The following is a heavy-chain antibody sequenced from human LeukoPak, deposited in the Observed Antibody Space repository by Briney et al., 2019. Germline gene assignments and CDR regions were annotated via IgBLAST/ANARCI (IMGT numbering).Heavy chain of an antibody. V-gene: IGHV3-53*01. CDR1: GLTVSTNH. J-gene: IGHJ3*02. D-gene: IGHD3-10*01. CDR3: ARDRGAFDI. CDR2: MYSGGST. Sequence: GGSLRLSCAASGLTVSTNHLSWVRQAPGKGLEWVSVMYSGGSTYYADSVKGRFTISRDNSKNTQYLQMNSLGAEDTAVYYCARDRGAFDIWGQGTMVTVS.